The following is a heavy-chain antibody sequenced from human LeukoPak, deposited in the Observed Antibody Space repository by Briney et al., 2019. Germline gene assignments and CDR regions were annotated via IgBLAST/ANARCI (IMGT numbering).Heavy chain of an antibody. CDR3: ARLSSSWYKYYFDY. Sequence: SETLSLTCAVYGGSFSGYYWSWIRQPPGKGLEWIGEINHSGSTNYNPSLKSRVTISVDTSKNQFSPKLSSVTAADTAVYYCARLSSSWYKYYFDYWGQGTLVTVSS. D-gene: IGHD6-13*01. J-gene: IGHJ4*02. V-gene: IGHV4-34*01. CDR1: GGSFSGYY. CDR2: INHSGST.